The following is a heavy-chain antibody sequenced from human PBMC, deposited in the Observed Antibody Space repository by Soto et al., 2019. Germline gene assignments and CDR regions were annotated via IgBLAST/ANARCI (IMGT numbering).Heavy chain of an antibody. V-gene: IGHV3-23*01. D-gene: IGHD3-22*01. CDR2: ISGSGGST. CDR1: GFTFSSYA. CDR3: AHFRASYYYDSSGYYGPSKIDY. J-gene: IGHJ4*02. Sequence: EVQLLESGGGLVQPGGSLRLSCAASGFTFSSYAMSWVRQAPGKGLEWVSAISGSGGSTYYADSVQGRFTISRDNSKYTLYLRMNILRAEDTAVEYCAHFRASYYYDSSGYYGPSKIDYWVQGTLVTVSS.